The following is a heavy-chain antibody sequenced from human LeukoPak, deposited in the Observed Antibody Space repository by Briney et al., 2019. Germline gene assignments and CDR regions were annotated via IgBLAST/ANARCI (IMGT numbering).Heavy chain of an antibody. CDR2: INPHSGGA. J-gene: IGHJ3*02. CDR1: GYTFTAYY. Sequence: ASVKVSCKASGYTFTAYYINWVRQAPGQGLEWMGYINPHSGGAVYAQGFQGRVTMTRDTSTSTAYMEVTRLSSDDTAVYYCARFEDYGGFRDVFVIWGQGTVVTVSS. V-gene: IGHV1-2*02. CDR3: ARFEDYGGFRDVFVI. D-gene: IGHD4-23*01.